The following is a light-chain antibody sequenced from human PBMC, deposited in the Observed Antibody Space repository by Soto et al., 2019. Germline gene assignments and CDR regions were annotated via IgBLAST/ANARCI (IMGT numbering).Light chain of an antibody. V-gene: IGLV3-10*01. J-gene: IGLJ3*02. CDR2: EDS. CDR3: YSTDSSGNHWV. Sequence: SYELTRPPSVSVSPGQTARITCSGDALPKKYAYWYQQKSGQAPVLVIFEDSKRPSGIPARFSGFSSWTMATLTISGAQVEDEADYYCYSTDSSGNHWVFGGGTKLTVL. CDR1: ALPKKY.